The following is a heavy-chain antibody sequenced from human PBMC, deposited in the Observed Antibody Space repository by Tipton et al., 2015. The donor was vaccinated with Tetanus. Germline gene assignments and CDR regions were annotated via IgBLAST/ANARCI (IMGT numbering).Heavy chain of an antibody. J-gene: IGHJ4*02. CDR2: IYSSGGA. V-gene: IGHV4-59*01. D-gene: IGHD1-1*01. CDR1: GGSMRSYY. Sequence: TLSLTCIVSGGSMRSYYWSWIRQPPGKGLEWIGHIYSSGGARYNPSLKSRTTMSVDRSKSQFSLEVTSVTAADTAVYFCARGPLENEGYFDSWCQGILVTVTA. CDR3: ARGPLENEGYFDS.